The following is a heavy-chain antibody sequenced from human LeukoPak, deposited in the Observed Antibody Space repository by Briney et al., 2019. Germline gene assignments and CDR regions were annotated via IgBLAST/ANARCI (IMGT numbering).Heavy chain of an antibody. CDR1: GFSFSNYV. CDR3: AKVSDCCPFDY. V-gene: IGHV3-23*01. J-gene: IGHJ4*02. Sequence: GGSLRLSCAVSGFSFSNYVMSWVRQAPGKGLEWVSAISGGGDNTHYADSVKGRFTISRDNSKRMLNLQMNSLRAEDTAVYYCAKVSDCCPFDYWGQGTLVTVSS. CDR2: ISGGGDNT. D-gene: IGHD2-21*01.